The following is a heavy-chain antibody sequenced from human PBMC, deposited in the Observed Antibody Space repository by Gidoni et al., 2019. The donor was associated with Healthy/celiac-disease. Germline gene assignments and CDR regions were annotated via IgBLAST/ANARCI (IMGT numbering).Heavy chain of an antibody. V-gene: IGHV3-23*01. CDR2: GTASGSDT. D-gene: IGHD6-19*01. CDR3: AKGFRSVWYYFDS. J-gene: IGHJ4*02. CDR1: GSPFNSYD. Sequence: EVQLLESGGGLVQPGGSLRLTCVASGSPFNSYDMSWVRQAPGAGLEWISTGTASGSDTYHADSVKGRFTISRDNSKNTVFLQMNSLRAEDTAVYYCAKGFRSVWYYFDSWGQGTLVTVSS.